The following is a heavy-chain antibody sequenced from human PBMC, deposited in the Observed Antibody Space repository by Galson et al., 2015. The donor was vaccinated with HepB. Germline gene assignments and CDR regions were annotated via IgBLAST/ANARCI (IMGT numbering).Heavy chain of an antibody. CDR1: GFSLSTSGVG. CDR3: ARYLRDDYNPAYYYYYGMDV. D-gene: IGHD5-24*01. Sequence: PALVKPTQTLTLTCTFSGFSLSTSGVGVGWIRQPPGKALEWLALIYWDDDKRYSPSLKSRLTLTKDTSKNLVVLTMTNMDPVDTATYYCARYLRDDYNPAYYYYYGMDVWGQGTTVTVSS. V-gene: IGHV2-5*02. J-gene: IGHJ6*02. CDR2: IYWDDDK.